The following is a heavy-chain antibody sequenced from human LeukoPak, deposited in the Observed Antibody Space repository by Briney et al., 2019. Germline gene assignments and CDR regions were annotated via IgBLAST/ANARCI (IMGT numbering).Heavy chain of an antibody. Sequence: GGSLRLSCAASGFTFSTYGMSWVRQAPGKGLEWVSAISDSGGSTYYADSVKGRFTISRDNSKNTLYLQMNSLRVEDTAIYYCAKDTSTVPWYFDLWGRGTLVTVSS. CDR3: AKDTSTVPWYFDL. V-gene: IGHV3-23*01. J-gene: IGHJ2*01. CDR2: ISDSGGST. D-gene: IGHD4-17*01. CDR1: GFTFSTYG.